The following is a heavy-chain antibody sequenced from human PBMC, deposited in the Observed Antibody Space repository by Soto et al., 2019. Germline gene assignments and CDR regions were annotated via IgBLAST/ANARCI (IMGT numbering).Heavy chain of an antibody. CDR2: IFPSDSDT. D-gene: IGHD3-22*01. CDR1: RYRFTSYW. CDR3: ARKDKSGYFNGFGP. J-gene: IGHJ5*02. Sequence: PGESLKISCRTSRYRFTSYWIAWVRQMPGKGLEWMGIIFPSDSDTRYSPSFQGQVTISADRSTSTVFLQWASLKASDTAVYFCARKDKSGYFNGFGPWGQGTLVTVSS. V-gene: IGHV5-51*01.